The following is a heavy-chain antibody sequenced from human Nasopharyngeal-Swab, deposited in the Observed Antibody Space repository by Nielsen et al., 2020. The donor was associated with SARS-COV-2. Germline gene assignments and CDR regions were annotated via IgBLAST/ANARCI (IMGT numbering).Heavy chain of an antibody. CDR2: IRSKAYGGPT. V-gene: IGHV3-49*04. J-gene: IGHJ4*02. D-gene: IGHD3-3*01. CDR3: TRADFWSGYCDY. CDR1: GFTFGAYA. Sequence: GGSLRLSCTASGFTFGAYAMSWVRQAPGKGLEWVGFIRSKAYGGPTEYAASVKGRFTISRDDSKSIAYLQMNSLKTEDTAVYYCTRADFWSGYCDYWGQGTLVTVSS.